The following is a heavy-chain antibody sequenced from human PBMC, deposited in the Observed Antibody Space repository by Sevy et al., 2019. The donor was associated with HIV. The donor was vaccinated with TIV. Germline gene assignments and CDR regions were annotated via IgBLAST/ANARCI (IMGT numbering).Heavy chain of an antibody. CDR3: ARGPLIAARYNWFDP. J-gene: IGHJ5*02. Sequence: SETLSLTCTVSGGSISSYYWSWIRQPAGKGLEWIGRIYTSGSTNYNPSLKSRVTMSVDTSKNQFSLKLSSVTAADTAMYYCARGPLIAARYNWFDPWGQGTLVTVSS. D-gene: IGHD6-6*01. CDR2: IYTSGST. V-gene: IGHV4-4*07. CDR1: GGSISSYY.